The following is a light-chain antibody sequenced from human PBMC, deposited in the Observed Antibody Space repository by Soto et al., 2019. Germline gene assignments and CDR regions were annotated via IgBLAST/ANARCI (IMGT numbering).Light chain of an antibody. CDR1: QGISNY. V-gene: IGKV1-27*01. CDR3: QKYNSAPPYT. Sequence: DIQMTQSPSSLSASVGDRVTITCRASQGISNYLAWYQQKPGKVPKLLIYAASTLQSGVPSRFSGSGSGTDFNLTINSLQPEAVATYYCQKYNSAPPYTFGGGNKEEMK. J-gene: IGKJ4*01. CDR2: AAS.